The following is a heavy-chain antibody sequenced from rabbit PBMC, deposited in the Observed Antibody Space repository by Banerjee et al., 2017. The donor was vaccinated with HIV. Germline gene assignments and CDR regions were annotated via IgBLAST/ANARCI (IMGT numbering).Heavy chain of an antibody. V-gene: IGHV1S45*01. D-gene: IGHD1-1*01. CDR3: ARYLGGVIGWNFNL. J-gene: IGHJ4*01. Sequence: QEKLEEYGGDLVKPEGSLTLTCTASGFSFSNKYVMCWVRQAPGKGLEWIACINTSSGNTVYASWAKGRFTISKTSSTTVTLQMTSLPAADTATYFCARYLGGVIGWNFNLWGQGTLVTVS. CDR2: INTSSGNT. CDR1: GFSFSNKYV.